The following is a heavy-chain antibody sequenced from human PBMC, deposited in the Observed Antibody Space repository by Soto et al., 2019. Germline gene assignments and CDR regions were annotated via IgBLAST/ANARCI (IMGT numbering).Heavy chain of an antibody. D-gene: IGHD3-3*01. CDR2: IWYDGSNK. V-gene: IGHV3-33*01. J-gene: IGHJ6*02. CDR1: GFTFSSYG. Sequence: LRLSCAASGFTFSSYGMHWVRQAPGKGLEWVAVIWYDGSNKYYADSVKGRFTISRDNSKNTLYLQMNSLRAEDTAVYYCARDRPASNYDFWSGYYLYGMDVWGQGTTVTVSS. CDR3: ARDRPASNYDFWSGYYLYGMDV.